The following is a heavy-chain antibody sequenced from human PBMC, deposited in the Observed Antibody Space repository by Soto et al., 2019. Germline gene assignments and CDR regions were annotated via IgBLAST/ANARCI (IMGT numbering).Heavy chain of an antibody. J-gene: IGHJ4*02. D-gene: IGHD3-3*01. Sequence: SETLSLTCTVSGGSISSYYWSWIRQPPGKGLEWIGYIYYSGSTNYNPSLKSRVTTSVDTSKNQFSLKLSSVTAADTAVYYCARALTIFGVVLDYWGQGTLVTVSS. V-gene: IGHV4-59*08. CDR1: GGSISSYY. CDR2: IYYSGST. CDR3: ARALTIFGVVLDY.